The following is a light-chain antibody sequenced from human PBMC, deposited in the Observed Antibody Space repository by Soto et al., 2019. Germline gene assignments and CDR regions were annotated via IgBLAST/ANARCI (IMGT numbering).Light chain of an antibody. CDR3: GTWDTNLSAVV. Sequence: QSVLTQPPSISATPGQRVTISCSGSSSNIGNNFVSWYQQLPGAAPNLLIYDNNKRPSGIPDRFSGSKSGTSATLGITGLQTGDEADYYCGTWDTNLSAVVFGRGTKVTVL. CDR2: DNN. V-gene: IGLV1-51*01. J-gene: IGLJ2*01. CDR1: SSNIGNNF.